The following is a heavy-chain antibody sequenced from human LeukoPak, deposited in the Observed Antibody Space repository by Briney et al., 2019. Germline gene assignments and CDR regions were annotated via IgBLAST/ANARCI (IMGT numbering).Heavy chain of an antibody. CDR2: ISDSGNYV. CDR1: GFTFSSYS. CDR3: ARDRHSSI. D-gene: IGHD3-3*02. Sequence: GGSLRLSCAASGFTFSSYSMNWVRQAPGKGLEWVSSISDSGNYVYYADSVKGRFTISRDNAKNSLYLQMNSLRAEDTAVYYCARDRHSSIWGQGTMVTVSS. J-gene: IGHJ3*02. V-gene: IGHV3-21*01.